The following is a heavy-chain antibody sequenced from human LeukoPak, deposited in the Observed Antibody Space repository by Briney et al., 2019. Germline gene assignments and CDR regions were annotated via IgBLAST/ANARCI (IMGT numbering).Heavy chain of an antibody. V-gene: IGHV1-3*01. J-gene: IGHJ5*02. Sequence: ASVKVSCKASGYTFTSYAMHWVRQAPGQRLEWMGWINAGNGNTKYSQKFQGRVTITRDTSACTAYMELSSLRSEDTAVYYCARALWFGELLTQDNWFDPWGQGTLVTVSS. CDR3: ARALWFGELLTQDNWFDP. CDR2: INAGNGNT. CDR1: GYTFTSYA. D-gene: IGHD3-10*01.